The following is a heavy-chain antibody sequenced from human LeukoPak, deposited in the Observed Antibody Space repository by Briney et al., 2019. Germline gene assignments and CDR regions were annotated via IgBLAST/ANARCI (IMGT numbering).Heavy chain of an antibody. V-gene: IGHV3-33*06. CDR1: GFTYSHYG. CDR2: IWSDATEK. J-gene: IGHJ4*02. Sequence: PGRSLRLSCAASGFTYSHYGMHWVRQAPGNGLEWVAVIWSDATEKYYGDAVKGRFTISRDNSRNTLYLQMNSLRVEDTAVYYCAKDAQRGFDYSNSLEYWGQGTLVTVSS. D-gene: IGHD4-11*01. CDR3: AKDAQRGFDYSNSLEY.